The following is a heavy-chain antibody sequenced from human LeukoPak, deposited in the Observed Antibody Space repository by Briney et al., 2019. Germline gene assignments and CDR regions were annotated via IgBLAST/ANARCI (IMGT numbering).Heavy chain of an antibody. Sequence: PGGSLRLSCAASGFTFSSYWMHWVRQAPGKGLVWVSRINSDGSSTSYADSVKGRFTISRDNAKNSLYLQMNSLRAEDTAVYYCARDGGGEYQLLYYFDYWGQGTLVNVSS. CDR3: ARDGGGEYQLLYYFDY. CDR2: INSDGSST. CDR1: GFTFSSYW. J-gene: IGHJ4*02. D-gene: IGHD2-2*01. V-gene: IGHV3-74*01.